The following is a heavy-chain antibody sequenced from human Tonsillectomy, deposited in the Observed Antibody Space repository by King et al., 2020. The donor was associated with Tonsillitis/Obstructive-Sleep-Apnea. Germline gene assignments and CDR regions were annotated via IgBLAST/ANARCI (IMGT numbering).Heavy chain of an antibody. J-gene: IGHJ4*02. Sequence: QLVQSGAEVKKPGESLKISCEGSGYRFSSSWIGWMRQMPGKGLEWMGIIYPVDSDTRYSPFFQGLCTISADKSISTAYLQWSSLKASDTAMYYCARLGDSSSFVSLDYFDYWGQGTLVTVSS. CDR1: GYRFSSSW. CDR2: IYPVDSDT. CDR3: ARLGDSSSFVSLDYFDY. V-gene: IGHV5-51*01. D-gene: IGHD6-6*01.